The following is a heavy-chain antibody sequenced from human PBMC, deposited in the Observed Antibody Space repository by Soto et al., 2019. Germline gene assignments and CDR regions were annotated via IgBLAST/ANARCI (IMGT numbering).Heavy chain of an antibody. Sequence: QVKLVQSGGEVKKPGASVKISCKASGYTFSSYGISWVRKAPGQGLAWMGWISAYNGNTNYAQKFQGRVTMTTDTSTSTAYMELRSLRSDDTAIYYCARTLNEWLLGLEWGQGTLVTVSS. D-gene: IGHD3-3*01. CDR2: ISAYNGNT. CDR3: ARTLNEWLLGLE. J-gene: IGHJ4*02. V-gene: IGHV1-18*01. CDR1: GYTFSSYG.